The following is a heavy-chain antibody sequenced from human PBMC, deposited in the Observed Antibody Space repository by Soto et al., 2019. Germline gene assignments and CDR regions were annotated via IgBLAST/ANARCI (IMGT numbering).Heavy chain of an antibody. CDR3: SRREAGTGSWFYP. CDR1: GGSLTTDSWT. D-gene: IGHD1-1*01. CDR2: VYNSGKT. J-gene: IGHJ5*02. Sequence: SETLSLTCTVSGGSLTTDSWTWILIRKPPGKGLEWIGYVYNSGKTVYNPSLKSRVTISVDTSKNQFSLRLESVTATDTAVYFCSRREAGTGSWFYPWGQGKLVTVSS. V-gene: IGHV4-4*08.